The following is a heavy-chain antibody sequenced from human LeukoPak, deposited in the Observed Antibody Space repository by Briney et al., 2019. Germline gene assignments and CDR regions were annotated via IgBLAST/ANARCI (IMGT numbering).Heavy chain of an antibody. Sequence: PSGTLSLTCAVSGGSISSSNWWSWVRQPPGKGLEWIGEIYHSGSTNYNPSLKSRVTISVDKSKNQFSLKLSSVTAADTAVYYCARSGGSRGTYYYDSSGYFEAGFYGYWGQGTLVTVSS. V-gene: IGHV4-4*02. CDR3: ARSGGSRGTYYYDSSGYFEAGFYGY. D-gene: IGHD3-22*01. CDR2: IYHSGST. CDR1: GGSISSSNW. J-gene: IGHJ4*02.